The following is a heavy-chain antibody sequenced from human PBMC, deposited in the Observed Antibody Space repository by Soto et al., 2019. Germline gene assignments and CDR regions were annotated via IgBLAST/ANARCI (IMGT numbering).Heavy chain of an antibody. Sequence: QVQLQESGPGLVKPSETLSLTCTVSGGSIRSYYWSWVRQPPGKGLEWIGYIYYSGSTNYNPSLKSRVTISVDTSKNKFSLKLSSVTAADTAVYYCARNIAVAGQYLDYWGQGSLVTVSS. V-gene: IGHV4-59*01. CDR1: GGSIRSYY. J-gene: IGHJ4*02. D-gene: IGHD6-13*01. CDR3: ARNIAVAGQYLDY. CDR2: IYYSGST.